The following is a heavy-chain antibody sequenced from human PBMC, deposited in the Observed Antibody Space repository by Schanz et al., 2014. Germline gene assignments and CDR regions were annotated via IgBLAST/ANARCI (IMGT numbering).Heavy chain of an antibody. CDR2: IIPIHGIV. Sequence: VQLEQSGAEVKKPGSSVKVSCKASGGTFSSFGINWVRQAPGQGLKWMGRIIPIHGIVNYAQRFQDRVRITADKSTSTAYMELSSLRSDDTAVYYCARGGGPEDVFDIWGQGTILTVSS. D-gene: IGHD5-12*01. CDR1: GGTFSSFG. J-gene: IGHJ3*02. CDR3: ARGGGPEDVFDI. V-gene: IGHV1-69*04.